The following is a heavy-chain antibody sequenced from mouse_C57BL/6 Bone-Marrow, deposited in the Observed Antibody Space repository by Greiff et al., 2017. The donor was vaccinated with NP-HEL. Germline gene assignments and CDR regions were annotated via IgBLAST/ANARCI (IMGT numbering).Heavy chain of an antibody. CDR2: ISPRSGNT. Sequence: VHLVESGAELARPGASVKLSCKASGYTFTSYGISWVKQRTGQGLEWIGEISPRSGNTYYNEKFKGKATLTADKSSSTAYMELRSLTSEDSAVYFCARYRPSSFNYWGQGTTLTVSS. V-gene: IGHV1-81*01. CDR3: ARYRPSSFNY. J-gene: IGHJ2*01. CDR1: GYTFTSYG.